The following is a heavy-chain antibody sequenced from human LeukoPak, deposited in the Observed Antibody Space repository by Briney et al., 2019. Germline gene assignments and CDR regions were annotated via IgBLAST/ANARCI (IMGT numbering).Heavy chain of an antibody. J-gene: IGHJ3*02. Sequence: GGSLRLSCAASGFTFSSYWMSWVRQAPGKGLEWVANIKQDGSEKYYVDSVKGRFTISRDNAKNSLYLQMNSLRAEDTAVYYCASDNYYDSSGYQYNDAFDIWGQGTMVTVSS. CDR3: ASDNYYDSSGYQYNDAFDI. V-gene: IGHV3-7*01. CDR1: GFTFSSYW. D-gene: IGHD3-22*01. CDR2: IKQDGSEK.